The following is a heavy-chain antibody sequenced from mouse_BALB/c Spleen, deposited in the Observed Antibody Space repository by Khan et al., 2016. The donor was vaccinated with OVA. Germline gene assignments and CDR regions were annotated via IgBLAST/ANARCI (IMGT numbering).Heavy chain of an antibody. D-gene: IGHD1-1*01. J-gene: IGHJ2*01. V-gene: IGHV5-17*02. CDR1: GFTFSSFG. CDR3: ARSYFYGYYFDQ. CDR2: ISGDSYTI. Sequence: EVELVESGGGLVQPGGSRKLSCVASGFTFSSFGMHWVRQAPEKGLEWVVYISGDSYTIYYTDTVKVRCTISIDKPKTTLFLQMTSLSSKDMAMYYCARSYFYGYYFDQWGQGTTLTVSS.